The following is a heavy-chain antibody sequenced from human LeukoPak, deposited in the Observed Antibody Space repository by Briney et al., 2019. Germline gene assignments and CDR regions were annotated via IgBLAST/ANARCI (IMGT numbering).Heavy chain of an antibody. CDR3: ARDPYDIVVVPAATFDY. J-gene: IGHJ4*02. D-gene: IGHD2-2*01. CDR1: GFTFSSYA. V-gene: IGHV3-30*01. Sequence: GRSLRLSCAASGFTFSSYAMHWVRQAPGKGLEWVAVISYDGSNKYYADSVKGRFTISRDNSKNTLFLQMNSLRAEDTAVYYCARDPYDIVVVPAATFDYWGQGTLVTVSS. CDR2: ISYDGSNK.